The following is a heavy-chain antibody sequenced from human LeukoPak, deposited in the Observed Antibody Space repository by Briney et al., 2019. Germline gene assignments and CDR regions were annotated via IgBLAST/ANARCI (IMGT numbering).Heavy chain of an antibody. D-gene: IGHD1-26*01. CDR3: AVGNWFDP. CDR1: GGSIRSSYYY. V-gene: IGHV4-39*01. J-gene: IGHJ5*02. CDR2: IYDSGST. Sequence: PSETLSLTCTVSGGSIRSSYYYWGWIRQPPGKGLEWIGSIYDSGSTYYNPSLKSRVTISVDTSKNQFSLKLNSVTAADTAVYYCAVGNWFDPWGQGTLVTVSS.